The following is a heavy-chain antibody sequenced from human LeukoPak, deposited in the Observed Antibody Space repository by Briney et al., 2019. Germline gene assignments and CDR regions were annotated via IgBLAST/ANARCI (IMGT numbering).Heavy chain of an antibody. CDR3: ARDRAATQELVEFDP. Sequence: PGGSLRLSCAVSGFSVCNYYMSWVRQAPGKGLEWVSLIRGSGETFYADSVKGRFTISRVDSKNTVYLQMNSLRVEDTAVYFCARDRAATQELVEFDPWGQGTLVTVSS. CDR2: IRGSGET. J-gene: IGHJ5*02. D-gene: IGHD6-25*01. V-gene: IGHV3-66*03. CDR1: GFSVCNYY.